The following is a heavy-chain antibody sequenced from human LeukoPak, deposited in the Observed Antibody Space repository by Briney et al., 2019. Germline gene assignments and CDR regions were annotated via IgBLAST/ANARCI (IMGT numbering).Heavy chain of an antibody. CDR3: AKVTPDSSGTRFDY. D-gene: IGHD3-22*01. CDR1: GGSISGYH. Sequence: SETLSLTCNVSGGSISGYHWSWIRQPPGKGLEWLGYIYYSGSSNYNPSLKSRVTMSADTSKNQFSLKLSSVTAADTAVYYCAKVTPDSSGTRFDYWGQGTLVTVSS. J-gene: IGHJ4*02. CDR2: IYYSGSS. V-gene: IGHV4-59*01.